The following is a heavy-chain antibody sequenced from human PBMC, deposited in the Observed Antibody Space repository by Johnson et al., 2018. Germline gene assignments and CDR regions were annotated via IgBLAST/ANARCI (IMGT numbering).Heavy chain of an antibody. D-gene: IGHD1-26*01. Sequence: VQLVQSGGGVVQPGRSLRLSCAASGFTISSYAMHWVRQAPGKGLEWVAVISYDGSNKKYADSVQGRFTISRDNSKNNLYRQMNSLRAEETAVYYCAKESGSYYIENAFDIWGQGTMVTVSS. V-gene: IGHV3-30*04. CDR2: ISYDGSNK. CDR1: GFTISSYA. J-gene: IGHJ3*02. CDR3: AKESGSYYIENAFDI.